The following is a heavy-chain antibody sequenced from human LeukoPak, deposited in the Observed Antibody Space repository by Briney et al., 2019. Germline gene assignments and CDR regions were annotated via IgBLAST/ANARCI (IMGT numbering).Heavy chain of an antibody. D-gene: IGHD3-22*01. CDR3: ARTYYYDSSGYYYGVY. V-gene: IGHV1-69*05. CDR2: IIPIFGTA. Sequence: SVKVSRKASGYTFTSYAISWVRQAPGQGLEWMGGIIPIFGTANYAQKFQGRVTITTDESTSTAYMELSSLRSEDTAVYYCARTYYYDSSGYYYGVYWGQGTLVTVSS. CDR1: GYTFTSYA. J-gene: IGHJ4*02.